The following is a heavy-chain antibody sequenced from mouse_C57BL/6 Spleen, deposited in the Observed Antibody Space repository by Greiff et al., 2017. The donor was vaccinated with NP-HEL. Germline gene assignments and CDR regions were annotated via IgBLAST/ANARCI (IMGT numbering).Heavy chain of an antibody. V-gene: IGHV1-78*01. J-gene: IGHJ1*03. CDR1: GYTFTDHT. CDR2: IYPRDGST. Sequence: VKLVESAAELVKPGASVKISCKVSGYTFTDHTIHWMKQRPEQGLEWIGYIYPRDGSTKYNEKFKGKATLTADKSSSTAYMQLNSLTSEDSAVYFCARHYYGSSHWYFDVWGTGTTVTVSS. D-gene: IGHD1-1*01. CDR3: ARHYYGSSHWYFDV.